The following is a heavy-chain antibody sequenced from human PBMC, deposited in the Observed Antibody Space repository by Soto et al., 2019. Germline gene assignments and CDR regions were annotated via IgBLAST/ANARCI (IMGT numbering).Heavy chain of an antibody. D-gene: IGHD6-6*01. V-gene: IGHV1-46*01. J-gene: IGHJ4*02. CDR2: VNPSLGRA. CDR1: GYTVTAYH. Sequence: ASAKVSCKTSGYTVTAYHMHWVRQAPGQGLEWMGIVNPSLGRANYAQKFQDRVAMTWDTSINTFYMELTSLRSDDTAVYYCARAPYSSTSFFFDFWGQGXLVTVYS. CDR3: ARAPYSSTSFFFDF.